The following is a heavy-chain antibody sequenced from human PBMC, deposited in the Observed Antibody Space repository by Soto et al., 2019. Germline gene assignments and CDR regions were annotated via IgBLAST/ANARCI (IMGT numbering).Heavy chain of an antibody. CDR3: ARPPRGGVYYYGMDV. CDR2: IWYDGSNK. D-gene: IGHD3-10*01. J-gene: IGHJ6*02. V-gene: IGHV3-33*01. Sequence: QPGGSLRLSCAASGFTFSSYGMHWVRQAPGKGLEWMAVIWYDGSNKYYADSVKGRFTISRDNSKNTLYLQMNSLRAEDTAVYYCARPPRGGVYYYGMDVWGQGTTVTVSS. CDR1: GFTFSSYG.